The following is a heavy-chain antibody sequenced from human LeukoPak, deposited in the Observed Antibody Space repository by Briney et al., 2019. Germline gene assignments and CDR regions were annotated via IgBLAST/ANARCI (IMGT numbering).Heavy chain of an antibody. CDR2: ISSSGSTI. CDR1: GFTFSDYY. V-gene: IGHV3-11*01. Sequence: PGGSLRLSCAASGFTFSDYYMSWIRQAPGKGPEWVSYISSSGSTIYYADSVKGRFTISRDNAKNSLYLQMNSLRAEDTAVYYCARVAYCGGDCYPYYFDYWGQGTLVTVSS. CDR3: ARVAYCGGDCYPYYFDY. J-gene: IGHJ4*02. D-gene: IGHD2-21*02.